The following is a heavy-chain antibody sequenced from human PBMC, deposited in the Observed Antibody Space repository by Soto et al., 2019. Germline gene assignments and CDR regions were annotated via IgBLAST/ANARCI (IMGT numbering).Heavy chain of an antibody. V-gene: IGHV3-23*01. J-gene: IGHJ4*02. CDR1: GFTFSSYA. Sequence: GGSLRLSCAASGFTFSSYAMSWVRQAPGKGLEWVSAISGSGGSTYYADSVKGRFTISRDNSKNTLYLQMNSLRAEDTAVYYCAKDRGKARLEFFGVYYWGQGTLVTVSS. CDR3: AKDRGKARLEFFGVYY. CDR2: ISGSGGST. D-gene: IGHD3-3*01.